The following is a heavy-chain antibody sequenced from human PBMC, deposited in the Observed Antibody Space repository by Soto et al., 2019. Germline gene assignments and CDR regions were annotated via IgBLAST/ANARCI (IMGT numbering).Heavy chain of an antibody. V-gene: IGHV4-30-4*01. CDR3: ARATGTMARALLLE. CDR2: IFYTGSS. Sequence: QVELQESGPGLVKPSQTLSLTCTDAGDPLSSVDYYWSWIRQRPGKGLEWIGYIFYTGSSYYNPSLRSRVSISVDTSKNQFSLNVDSVSAADTAVYYRARATGTMARALLLEWGQGTLITVSS. J-gene: IGHJ4*02. CDR1: GDPLSSVDYY. D-gene: IGHD3-3*01.